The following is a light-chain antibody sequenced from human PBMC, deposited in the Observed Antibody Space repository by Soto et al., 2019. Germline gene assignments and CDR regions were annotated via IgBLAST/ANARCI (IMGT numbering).Light chain of an antibody. J-gene: IGKJ1*01. Sequence: EIVLTQSPGTLSLSPGERATLSCRASQSVFNNHIGWYQQKPGQAPRRLIFGASFRVTGIPDRFSGSGSGTDFTLTISRLEPEDFAVYYCQQYGSSPTTFGQGTKVEIK. V-gene: IGKV3-20*01. CDR3: QQYGSSPTT. CDR2: GAS. CDR1: QSVFNNH.